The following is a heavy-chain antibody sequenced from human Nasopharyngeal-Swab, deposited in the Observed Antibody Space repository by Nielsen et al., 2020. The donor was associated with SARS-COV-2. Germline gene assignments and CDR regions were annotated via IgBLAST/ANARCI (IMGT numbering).Heavy chain of an antibody. Sequence: GGSLRLSCAASGFTFSSYAMSWVRQAPGKGLEWVSAISGSGGSTYCADSVKGRFTISRDNSKNTLYLQMNSLRAEDTAVYYCAKDDSRVLRFLERFDYWGQGTLVTVPS. D-gene: IGHD3-3*01. CDR3: AKDDSRVLRFLERFDY. J-gene: IGHJ4*02. CDR2: ISGSGGST. V-gene: IGHV3-23*01. CDR1: GFTFSSYA.